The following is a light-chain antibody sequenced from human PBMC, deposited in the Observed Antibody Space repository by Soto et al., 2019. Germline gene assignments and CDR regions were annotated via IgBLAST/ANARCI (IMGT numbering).Light chain of an antibody. Sequence: EVVLTQSPGTLSLSPGERASLSCRASQSVSNNYLAWYQQKPGQSPKLLIFGSSDRATGIPDWFSGSGSGTDFTLTISRLEPEDFAVYYCQQYGSSPPYTFGQGTKLEIK. CDR3: QQYGSSPPYT. CDR2: GSS. J-gene: IGKJ2*01. CDR1: QSVSNNY. V-gene: IGKV3-20*01.